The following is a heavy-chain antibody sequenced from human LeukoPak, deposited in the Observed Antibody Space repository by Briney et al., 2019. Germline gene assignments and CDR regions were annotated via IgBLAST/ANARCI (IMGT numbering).Heavy chain of an antibody. Sequence: SETLSLTCTVSGGSVSSGSYYWSWIRQPPGKGLEWIGHIYHTGSTNYNPSLKSRVTISLDTSKNQFSLKLTSVSAADTAVYYCARDERTINVLTGYYRPYYFDYWGQGTLVTVSS. V-gene: IGHV4-61*01. CDR3: ARDERTINVLTGYYRPYYFDY. CDR2: IYHTGST. J-gene: IGHJ4*02. D-gene: IGHD3-9*01. CDR1: GGSVSSGSYY.